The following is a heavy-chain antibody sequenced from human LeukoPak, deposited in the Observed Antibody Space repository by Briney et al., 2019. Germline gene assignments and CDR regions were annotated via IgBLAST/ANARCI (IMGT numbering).Heavy chain of an antibody. CDR2: ISWNSGLI. V-gene: IGHV3-9*01. J-gene: IGHJ4*02. CDR1: GFTFDEYA. D-gene: IGHD3/OR15-3a*01. CDR3: AKVGIFGLVTYYFDY. Sequence: GGSLRLSCAASGFTFDEYAMHWVRQTPGKGLEWVSGISWNSGLIDYADSVKGRFTISGDNAKNSLYLQMNSLKPEDTAFYYCAKVGIFGLVTYYFDYWGQGTLVTVSS.